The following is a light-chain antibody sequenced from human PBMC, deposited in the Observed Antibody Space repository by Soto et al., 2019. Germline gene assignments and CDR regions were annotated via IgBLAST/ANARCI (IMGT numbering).Light chain of an antibody. J-gene: IGLJ2*01. CDR2: GVS. Sequence: QSVLTQSPSASGSPGQSVSISCTGTSSDIGAYNFVSWYQQHPGKAPRLMIYGVSKRPSGVPDRFSGSKSGNTASLTVSGLQAEDEADYYCSSYAGSNSYVVFGGGTK. CDR1: SSDIGAYNF. V-gene: IGLV2-8*01. CDR3: SSYAGSNSYVV.